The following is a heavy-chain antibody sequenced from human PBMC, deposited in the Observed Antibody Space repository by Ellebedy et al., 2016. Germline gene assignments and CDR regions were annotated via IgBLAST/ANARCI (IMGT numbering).Heavy chain of an antibody. D-gene: IGHD5-24*01. CDR3: ARDGMATDYYYYMDV. V-gene: IGHV3-74*01. J-gene: IGHJ6*03. Sequence: HTGGSLRLSCAASGFTFSYYWMHWVRQAPGKGLVWVSRTNSDGGTTSYADSVRGRFTISRDNAKNRLYLQMNSLRAEDTAVYYCARDGMATDYYYYMDVWGKGTTVTVSS. CDR1: GFTFSYYW. CDR2: TNSDGGTT.